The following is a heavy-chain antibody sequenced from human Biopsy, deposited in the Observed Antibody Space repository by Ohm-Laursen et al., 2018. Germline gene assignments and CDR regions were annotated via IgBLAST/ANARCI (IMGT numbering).Heavy chain of an antibody. D-gene: IGHD5-18*01. J-gene: IGHJ4*02. V-gene: IGHV4-59*01. CDR1: DGSINSYY. CDR2: IYYSGST. Sequence: SETLSLTCTVSDGSINSYYWNWIRQPPGKRLEWIGNIYYSGSTNFNPSLKSRVTISVDTSKNQFSLKLSSVTAADTAVYFCARGSSYGYDFGYWGQRALVAVSS. CDR3: ARGSSYGYDFGY.